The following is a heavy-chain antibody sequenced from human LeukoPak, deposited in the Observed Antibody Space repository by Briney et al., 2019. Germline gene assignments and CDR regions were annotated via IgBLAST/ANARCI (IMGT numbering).Heavy chain of an antibody. D-gene: IGHD6-19*01. CDR3: ARGGGYSSGWYYSY. Sequence: ASVKVSCKASGYTFTGYYMHWVRQAPGQGLEWMGWMNPNSGNTGYAQKFQGRVTMTRNTSISTAYMELSSLRSEDTAVYYCARGGGYSSGWYYSYWGQGTLVTVSS. J-gene: IGHJ4*02. CDR1: GYTFTGYY. CDR2: MNPNSGNT. V-gene: IGHV1-8*02.